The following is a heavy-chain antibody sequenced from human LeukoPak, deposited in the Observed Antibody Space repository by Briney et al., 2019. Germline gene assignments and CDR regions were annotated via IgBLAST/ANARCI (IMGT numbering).Heavy chain of an antibody. CDR2: IIPILGIA. J-gene: IGHJ5*02. CDR3: ARDGSSWSRMRMFDP. CDR1: GGTFSSYA. D-gene: IGHD6-13*01. V-gene: IGHV1-69*04. Sequence: GSSVKVSCKASGGTFSSYAISWVRQAPGQGLEWMGRIIPILGIANYAQKFQGRVTITADKSTSTAYMELSSLRSEDTAVYYCARDGSSWSRMRMFDPWGQGTLVTVSS.